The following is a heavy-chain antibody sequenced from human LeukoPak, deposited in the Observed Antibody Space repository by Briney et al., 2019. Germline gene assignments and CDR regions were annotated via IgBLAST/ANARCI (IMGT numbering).Heavy chain of an antibody. CDR1: GYRFTTYW. V-gene: IGHV5-51*01. J-gene: IGHJ3*02. Sequence: GESLKIYCKVSGYRFTTYWIGWERQMPGKSLEWMGILSPGDSDTRYSPPFQGQVTISADKSVTTAYLQWSSLKASDTAMYYCALGAVRGLHAFDIWGQGTMVTVFS. D-gene: IGHD3-10*01. CDR2: LSPGDSDT. CDR3: ALGAVRGLHAFDI.